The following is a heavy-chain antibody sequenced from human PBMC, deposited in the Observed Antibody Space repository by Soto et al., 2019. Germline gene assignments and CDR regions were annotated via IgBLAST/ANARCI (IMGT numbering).Heavy chain of an antibody. D-gene: IGHD3-3*01. CDR3: AKGLRFLEWLSFDY. Sequence: EVQLLESGGGLVQPGGSLRLSCAASGFTFSSYAMSWVRQAPGKGLEWVSAISGSGGSTYYADSVKGRYTISRDNSKNSLYLQMNSLRDEDTAVYYCAKGLRFLEWLSFDYWGQGTLVTVSS. J-gene: IGHJ4*02. V-gene: IGHV3-23*01. CDR2: ISGSGGST. CDR1: GFTFSSYA.